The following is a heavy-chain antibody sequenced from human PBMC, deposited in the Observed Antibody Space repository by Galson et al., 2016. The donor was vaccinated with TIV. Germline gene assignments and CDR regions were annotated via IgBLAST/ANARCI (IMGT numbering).Heavy chain of an antibody. J-gene: IGHJ3*02. D-gene: IGHD1-26*01. Sequence: SLRLSCAASGFTFSSYAMSWVRQAPGKGLEWVSGISSSGGSTYYPDSVKGRFTISRDNSKKTLDLQMNSLSAEDTAVYYCVKVRWELLPRGAFDIWGQGTKVTVSS. CDR3: VKVRWELLPRGAFDI. V-gene: IGHV3-23*01. CDR2: ISSSGGST. CDR1: GFTFSSYA.